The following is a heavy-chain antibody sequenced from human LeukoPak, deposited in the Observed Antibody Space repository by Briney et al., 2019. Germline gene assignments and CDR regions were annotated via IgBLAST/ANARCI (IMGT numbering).Heavy chain of an antibody. Sequence: SETLSLTCTVSGGSISSYYWSWIRQPAGKGLEWIGRIYTSGSTNYNPSLKSRVTMSVDTSKNQFSLKLSSVTAADTAVYYCARDGNAYYYYYYGMDVWGQGTTVTVSS. CDR1: GGSISSYY. V-gene: IGHV4-4*07. D-gene: IGHD1-1*01. CDR3: ARDGNAYYYYYYGMDV. J-gene: IGHJ6*02. CDR2: IYTSGST.